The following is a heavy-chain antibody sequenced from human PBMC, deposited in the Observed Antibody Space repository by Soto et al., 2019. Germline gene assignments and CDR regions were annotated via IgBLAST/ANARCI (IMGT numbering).Heavy chain of an antibody. CDR1: GGSVSSGSYY. J-gene: IGHJ6*02. Sequence: PSETLSLTCTVSGGSVSSGSYYWSWIRQPPGKGLEWIGYIYYSGSTNYNPSLKSRVTISVDTSKNQFSLRLSSVTAADTAVYYCARGTAAATYYYYGMDVWGQGTTVTVSS. CDR3: ARGTAAATYYYYGMDV. CDR2: IYYSGST. D-gene: IGHD6-13*01. V-gene: IGHV4-61*01.